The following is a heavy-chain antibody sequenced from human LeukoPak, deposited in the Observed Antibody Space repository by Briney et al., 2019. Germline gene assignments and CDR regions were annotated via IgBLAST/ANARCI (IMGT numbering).Heavy chain of an antibody. CDR1: GFTFSNYE. Sequence: SGGSLRLSCAASGFTFSNYEMNWVRQAPGKGLEWVSYISSSGSTISYADSVRGRFTVSRDNAKNSLYLQMNSLRAEDTAVYYCVREGIAAAGDFDYWGQGSLVTVSS. CDR2: ISSSGSTI. J-gene: IGHJ4*02. V-gene: IGHV3-48*03. D-gene: IGHD6-13*01. CDR3: VREGIAAAGDFDY.